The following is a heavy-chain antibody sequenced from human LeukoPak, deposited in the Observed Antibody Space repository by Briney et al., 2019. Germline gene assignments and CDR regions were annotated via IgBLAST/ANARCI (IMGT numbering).Heavy chain of an antibody. Sequence: GGSLRLSCAASGFTFSSYWMHWVRQAPGKGLVWVSRINSDGSTTNYADSVKGRFTISRDNAKNSLYLQMNSLRAEDTAVYYCARDRGAAAGMRGDYYYYGMDVWGQGTTVTVSS. J-gene: IGHJ6*02. CDR1: GFTFSSYW. CDR2: INSDGSTT. V-gene: IGHV3-74*01. D-gene: IGHD6-13*01. CDR3: ARDRGAAAGMRGDYYYYGMDV.